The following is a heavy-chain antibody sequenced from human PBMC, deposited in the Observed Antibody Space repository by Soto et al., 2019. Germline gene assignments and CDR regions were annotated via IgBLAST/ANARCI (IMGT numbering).Heavy chain of an antibody. CDR1: GFTFSSYS. CDR2: ISSSSSTI. V-gene: IGHV3-48*02. J-gene: IGHJ4*02. D-gene: IGHD3-16*02. CDR3: ARDRRGGDYVWGSYRSGFDY. Sequence: EVQLVESGGGLVQPGGSLRLSCAASGFTFSSYSMNWVRQAPGKGLEWVSYISSSSSTIYYADSVKGRFTISRDNAKNSLYLQMNSLRDEDTAVYYCARDRRGGDYVWGSYRSGFDYWGQGTLVTVSS.